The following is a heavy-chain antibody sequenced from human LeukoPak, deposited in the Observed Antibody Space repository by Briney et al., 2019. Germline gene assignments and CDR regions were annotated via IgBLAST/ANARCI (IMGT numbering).Heavy chain of an antibody. D-gene: IGHD1-26*01. Sequence: SETLSLTCTVSGYSISSGYYWGWIRQPPGKGLEWIGSIYHSGSTYYNPSLKSRVTISVDTSKNQFSLKLSSVTAADTAVYYCARVRVVGATSLHDRLYMDVWGKGTTVTVSS. J-gene: IGHJ6*03. CDR2: IYHSGST. V-gene: IGHV4-38-2*02. CDR3: ARVRVVGATSLHDRLYMDV. CDR1: GYSISSGYY.